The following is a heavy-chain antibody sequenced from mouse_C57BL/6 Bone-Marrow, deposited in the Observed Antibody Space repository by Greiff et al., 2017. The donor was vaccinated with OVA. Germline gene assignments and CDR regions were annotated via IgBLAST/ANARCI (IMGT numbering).Heavy chain of an antibody. J-gene: IGHJ1*03. V-gene: IGHV1-81*01. CDR1: GYTFTSYG. CDR3: ARREGKDWYFEV. CDR2: IYPRSGNT. Sequence: QVQLQQSGAELARPGASVKLSCKASGYTFTSYGISWVKQRTGQGLEWIGEIYPRSGNTYYNEKFKGKATLTAAKSSCPAYMELRSLTSEDSAVYVGARREGKDWYFEVWGTGNTVTGSS.